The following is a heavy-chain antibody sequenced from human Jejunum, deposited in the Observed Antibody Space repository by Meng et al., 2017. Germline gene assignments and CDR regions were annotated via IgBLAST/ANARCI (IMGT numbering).Heavy chain of an antibody. J-gene: IGHJ4*02. V-gene: IGHV3-23*01. Sequence: GESLKISCTASGFTFGTSAMTWVRQAPGKGLEWVSTISGGGTTYYAASVKGRFTISRDISKNTVSLQMNSLRAEDTAVYYCARSISSGWYYFDYWGRGPLVPVSS. D-gene: IGHD6-19*01. CDR2: ISGGGTT. CDR1: GFTFGTSA. CDR3: ARSISSGWYYFDY.